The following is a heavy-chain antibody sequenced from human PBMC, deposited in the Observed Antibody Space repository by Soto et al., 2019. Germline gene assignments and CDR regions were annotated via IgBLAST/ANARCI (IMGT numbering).Heavy chain of an antibody. J-gene: IGHJ4*02. CDR2: ISGSGDDT. CDR3: AGPGCSSQAY. Sequence: EVQLLESGGDLVQPGGSLRLSCAASGFSFSTFALSWVRQAPGKGLEWVSAISGSGDDTDYADPVKGRFTISRDNSKNTLYLQMNSLGAEDTAIYYCAGPGCSSQAYWGQGTLVTVSS. V-gene: IGHV3-23*01. D-gene: IGHD5-18*01. CDR1: GFSFSTFA.